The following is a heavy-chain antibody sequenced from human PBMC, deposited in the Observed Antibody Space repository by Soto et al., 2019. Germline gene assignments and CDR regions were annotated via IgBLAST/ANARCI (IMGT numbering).Heavy chain of an antibody. CDR3: ARDHNIVVVPAATPLDYYYYYYYMDV. D-gene: IGHD2-2*01. CDR2: INSDGSST. CDR1: GFTFISYW. V-gene: IGHV3-74*01. J-gene: IGHJ6*03. Sequence: PGGSLRLSCAASGFTFISYWMHWVRQAPWKGLVWVSRINSDGSSTSYADSVKGRFTISRDNAKNTLYLQMNSLRAEDTAVYYCARDHNIVVVPAATPLDYYYYYYYMDVWGKGTTVTVS.